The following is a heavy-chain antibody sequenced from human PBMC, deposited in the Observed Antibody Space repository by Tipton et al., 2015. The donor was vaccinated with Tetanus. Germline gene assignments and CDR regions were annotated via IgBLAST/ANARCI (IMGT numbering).Heavy chain of an antibody. V-gene: IGHV4-31*03. CDR2: ISYSGNT. J-gene: IGHJ6*02. Sequence: LRLSCTVSGGSISRGGYYWSWIRQLPGKGLEWIGYISYSGNTYYNPSLKSRLTISVDTSKNQFSLTLRSVTAADTAVYYCARESWGVASCYGFGYYYYGMDVWGQGTAVTVSS. D-gene: IGHD2-2*01. CDR1: GGSISRGGYY. CDR3: ARESWGVASCYGFGYYYYGMDV.